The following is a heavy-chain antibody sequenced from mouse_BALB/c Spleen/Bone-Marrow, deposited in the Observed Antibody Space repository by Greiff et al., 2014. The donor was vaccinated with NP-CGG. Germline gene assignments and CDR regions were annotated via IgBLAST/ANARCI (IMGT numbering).Heavy chain of an antibody. D-gene: IGHD1-1*01. J-gene: IGHJ4*01. CDR1: GYTFSNYW. Sequence: QVQLQQSGAELVRPGSSVKISCKASGYTFSNYWMNWMKQRPGQGLEWIGQIYPGDGDTNYIGKFTGKATLTADKSSSTAYVQLSSLTSEDSAVYFCASRGDYSYAMDYWGQGTSVTVSS. CDR3: ASRGDYSYAMDY. V-gene: IGHV1-80*01. CDR2: IYPGDGDT.